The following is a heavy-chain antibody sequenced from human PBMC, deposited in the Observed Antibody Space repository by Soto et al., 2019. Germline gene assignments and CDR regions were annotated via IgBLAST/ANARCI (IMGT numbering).Heavy chain of an antibody. D-gene: IGHD6-19*01. CDR2: IIPIFGTA. V-gene: IGHV1-69*13. Sequence: SVKVSCKASGDTFSSYAISWVRQAPGQGLEWMGGIIPIFGTANYAQKLQGRVTITADESTSTAYMELSSLRSEDTAVYYCASDARPFIHERVAGVGMDVWGQGTTVTVYS. CDR1: GDTFSSYA. CDR3: ASDARPFIHERVAGVGMDV. J-gene: IGHJ6*02.